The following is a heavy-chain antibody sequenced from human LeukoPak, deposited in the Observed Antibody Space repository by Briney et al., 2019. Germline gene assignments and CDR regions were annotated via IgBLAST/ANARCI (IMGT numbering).Heavy chain of an antibody. J-gene: IGHJ4*02. CDR1: GGSISSYY. Sequence: PSETLSLTCTVSGGSISSYYWSWIRQPPGKGLEWIGYIYYSGSTNYNPSLKSRVTISVDTSKNQFSLKLSSVTAADTAVYYCASGERGYSYGPLDYWGQGTLVTVSS. D-gene: IGHD5-18*01. CDR3: ASGERGYSYGPLDY. CDR2: IYYSGST. V-gene: IGHV4-59*08.